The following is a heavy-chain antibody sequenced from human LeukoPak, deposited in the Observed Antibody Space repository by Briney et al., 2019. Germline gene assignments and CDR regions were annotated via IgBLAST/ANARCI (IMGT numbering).Heavy chain of an antibody. V-gene: IGHV4-34*01. CDR1: GGSFSGYY. D-gene: IGHD5-12*01. Sequence: PSETLSLTCAVYGGSFSGYYWSWIRQPPGKGLEWIGEINHSGSTNYNPSLKSRVTISVDTSENQFSLKLSSVTAADTAVYYCARGGYRGYMDVWGKGTTVTVSS. CDR2: INHSGST. J-gene: IGHJ6*03. CDR3: ARGGYRGYMDV.